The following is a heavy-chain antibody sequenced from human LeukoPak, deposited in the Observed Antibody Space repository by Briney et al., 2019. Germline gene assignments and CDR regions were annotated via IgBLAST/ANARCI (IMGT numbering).Heavy chain of an antibody. J-gene: IGHJ6*02. CDR3: ARGEGSSSWYHPYYYGMDV. Sequence: PGRSLRLSCAASGFTFSSYAMHWVRQAPGKGLEWVAVISYDGSNKYYADSVKGRFTISRDNSKNTLYLQMNSLRAEDTAVYYCARGEGSSSWYHPYYYGMDVWGQGTTVTVSS. CDR2: ISYDGSNK. V-gene: IGHV3-30-3*01. CDR1: GFTFSSYA. D-gene: IGHD6-13*01.